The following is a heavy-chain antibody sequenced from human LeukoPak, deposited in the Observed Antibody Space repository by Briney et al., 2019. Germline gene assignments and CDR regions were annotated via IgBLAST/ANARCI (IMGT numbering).Heavy chain of an antibody. D-gene: IGHD1-26*01. CDR1: GFTFSSYA. V-gene: IGHV3-23*01. CDR3: AKDEDPSRWELGAYYFDY. Sequence: GGSLRLSCAASGFTFSSYAMSWVRQAPGKGLEWVSAISGSGGSTYYADSVKGRFTISRDNSKNTLYLQMNSLRAEDTAVYYCAKDEDPSRWELGAYYFDYWGQGTLVTVSS. J-gene: IGHJ4*02. CDR2: ISGSGGST.